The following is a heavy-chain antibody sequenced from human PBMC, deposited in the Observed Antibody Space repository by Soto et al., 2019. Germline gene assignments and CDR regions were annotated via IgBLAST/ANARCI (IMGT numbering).Heavy chain of an antibody. CDR1: GFSLTTYGVG. V-gene: IGHV4-61*08. D-gene: IGHD5-18*01. J-gene: IGHJ4*02. Sequence: SGPTLVNPTQTLTLTCTFSGFSLTTYGVGVGWIRQPPGKGLEWIGHVYRCGATNYNPSLNRRATISLDTSKNLFTLTLISATAADTATYYCARQENPLARYGGDFDYWGQGTQVTVSS. CDR2: VYRCGAT. CDR3: ARQENPLARYGGDFDY.